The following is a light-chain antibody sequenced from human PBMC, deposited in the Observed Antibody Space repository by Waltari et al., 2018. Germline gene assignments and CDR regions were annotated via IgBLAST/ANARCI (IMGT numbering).Light chain of an antibody. CDR1: SSDVGAYDY. J-gene: IGLJ1*01. CDR2: EFT. V-gene: IGLV2-14*01. CDR3: CSHTSTSTLV. Sequence: QSALTQPASVSGSPGQSITISCIGSSSDVGAYDYVSWYQQYPGKAPRLMIYEFTSRPSGVPYRFSGSKSGNTASLTISGLQAEDEADYYCCSHTSTSTLVFGTGTKVTVL.